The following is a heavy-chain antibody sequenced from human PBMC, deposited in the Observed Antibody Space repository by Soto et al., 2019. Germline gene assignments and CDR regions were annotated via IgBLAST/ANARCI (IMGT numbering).Heavy chain of an antibody. Sequence: SETLSLTCTVSGGSISSYYWSWIRQPPGKGLEWIGYIYYSGGTNYNPSLKSRVTISVDTSKNQFSLKLSSVTAADTAVYYCARDSGDSSGYYLSWGQGTLVTVSS. J-gene: IGHJ5*02. CDR2: IYYSGGT. CDR3: ARDSGDSSGYYLS. D-gene: IGHD3-22*01. V-gene: IGHV4-59*01. CDR1: GGSISSYY.